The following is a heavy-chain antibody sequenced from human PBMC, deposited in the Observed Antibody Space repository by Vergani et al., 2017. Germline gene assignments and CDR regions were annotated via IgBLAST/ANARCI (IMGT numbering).Heavy chain of an antibody. CDR1: GFTFTSYA. D-gene: IGHD1-26*01. CDR3: AKDQFFEWELLAQFDY. CDR2: ISGSGGST. V-gene: IGHV3-23*04. J-gene: IGHJ4*02. Sequence: EVQLVESGGGVVRPGGSLRLSCAASGFTFTSYAMSWVRQAPGKGLEWVSAISGSGGSTYYADSVKGRFTISRDNSKNTLYLQMNSLRAEDTAVYYCAKDQFFEWELLAQFDYWGQGTLVTVSS.